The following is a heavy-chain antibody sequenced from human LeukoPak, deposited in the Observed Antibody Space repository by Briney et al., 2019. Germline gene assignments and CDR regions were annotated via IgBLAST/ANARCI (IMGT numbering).Heavy chain of an antibody. Sequence: PGGSLRLSCAASGFTFSSYAMHWVRQAPGKGLEWVAYIRQEGRDTYCADSVKGRFSISRDDSKYTVNLEMNSLRTEDMAVYYCARDFNWGFDYWGQGTLVSVSS. D-gene: IGHD7-27*01. CDR1: GFTFSSYA. J-gene: IGHJ4*02. CDR3: ARDFNWGFDY. V-gene: IGHV3-30*02. CDR2: IRQEGRDT.